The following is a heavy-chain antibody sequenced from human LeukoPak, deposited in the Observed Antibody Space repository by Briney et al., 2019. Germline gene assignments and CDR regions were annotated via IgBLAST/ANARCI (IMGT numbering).Heavy chain of an antibody. CDR1: GGSISSYY. CDR2: IYYSGST. J-gene: IGHJ4*02. V-gene: IGHV4-59*01. CDR3: ARGSLTGDPERDY. Sequence: SETLSLTCTVSGGSISSYYWSWIRQPPGKGLEWIGYIYYSGSTNYNPSLKSRVTISVDTSKNQFSLKLSSVTAADTAVYYCARGSLTGDPERDYWAQGTLVTVYS. D-gene: IGHD7-27*01.